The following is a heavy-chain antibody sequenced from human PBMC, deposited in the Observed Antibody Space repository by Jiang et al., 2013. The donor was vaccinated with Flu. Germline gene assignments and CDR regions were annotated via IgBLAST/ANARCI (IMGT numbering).Heavy chain of an antibody. D-gene: IGHD1-26*01. CDR3: ARAPYSVISLGYYGVDV. J-gene: IGHJ6*02. V-gene: IGHV3-30-3*01. Sequence: VQLVESGGGVVQPGRSLRLSCAASGFTFSNYAIHWVRQAPGKGLEWVAITSFDGSNKYYADSVKGRFTISRDNSKNTLYLQMNSLRTEDTAVYYCARAPYSVISLGYYGVDVWGQGTTVTVSS. CDR1: GFTFSNYA. CDR2: TSFDGSNK.